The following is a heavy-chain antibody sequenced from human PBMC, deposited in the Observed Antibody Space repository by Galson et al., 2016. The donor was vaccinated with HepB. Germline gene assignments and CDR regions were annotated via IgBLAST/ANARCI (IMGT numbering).Heavy chain of an antibody. Sequence: SVKVSCKASGGAFNTHGLSWVRQAPGQGLEWMGQIIPLLKTTTYAQKLQGRVTLDADESSTTVYMDLRSLTVDDTAVYYCVRDPLDYFRVTYRPTGFDGWGQGTLVFVAS. J-gene: IGHJ3*01. CDR2: IIPLLKTT. V-gene: IGHV1-69*11. CDR3: VRDPLDYFRVTYRPTGFDG. D-gene: IGHD3-16*02. CDR1: GGAFNTHG.